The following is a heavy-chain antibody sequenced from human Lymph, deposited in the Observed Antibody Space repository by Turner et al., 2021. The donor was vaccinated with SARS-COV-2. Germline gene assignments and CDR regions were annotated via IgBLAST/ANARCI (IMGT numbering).Heavy chain of an antibody. V-gene: IGHV3-7*01. D-gene: IGHD1-26*01. Sequence: EVHLVESGGGVVQPGGSLRLSCAASGFTFSYYWMSWVRQDPGKGLEWVANIKQDGSEKYYVDSVKGRFTISRDNAKNSLFLQMNSLRAEDTAVYYCARMWSSSWYFDYWGQGTLVTVSS. CDR2: IKQDGSEK. CDR1: GFTFSYYW. J-gene: IGHJ4*02. CDR3: ARMWSSSWYFDY.